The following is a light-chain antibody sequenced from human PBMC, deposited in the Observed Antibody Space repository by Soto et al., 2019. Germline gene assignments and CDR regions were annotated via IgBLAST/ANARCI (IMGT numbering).Light chain of an antibody. CDR2: DAS. J-gene: IGKJ2*01. Sequence: DIQMTQSPSTLSASVGDRVTITCRASESIRDWLAWYQQQPGKAPKLLMHDASTLESGVSSRFSGSGSGTEFTLTINNLQPDDFVTYYCHQYKTYSANAFGQGTRLEVK. CDR3: HQYKTYSANA. V-gene: IGKV1-5*01. CDR1: ESIRDW.